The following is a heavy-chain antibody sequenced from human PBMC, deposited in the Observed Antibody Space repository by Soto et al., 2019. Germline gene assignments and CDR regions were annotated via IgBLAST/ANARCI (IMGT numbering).Heavy chain of an antibody. Sequence: QVQLVQSGAEVKKPGSSVKVSCKASGGTFSSYAISWVRQAPGQGLEWMGGIIPIFGTANYAQKFQGRVTITADEATSTAAMELSSLGSEDTAVYYCARGPCSGGSCYLRGFDHRGQGTLVTVSS. CDR3: ARGPCSGGSCYLRGFDH. CDR2: IIPIFGTA. J-gene: IGHJ4*02. D-gene: IGHD2-15*01. CDR1: GGTFSSYA. V-gene: IGHV1-69*01.